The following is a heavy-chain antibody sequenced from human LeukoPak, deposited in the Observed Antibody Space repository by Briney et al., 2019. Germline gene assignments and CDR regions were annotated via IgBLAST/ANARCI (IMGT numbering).Heavy chain of an antibody. V-gene: IGHV2-70*04. J-gene: IGHJ4*02. Sequence: SGPTLVNPTQTLTLTCAFSGFSLSTSGMRVSWIRQPPGKALEWLARIDWDDDKFYSTPLRTRLTISKDTSKNQVVLTMTNMDPVDTATYYCARSRLPNYYDSSADIPFDYWGQGTLVTVSS. CDR3: ARSRLPNYYDSSADIPFDY. D-gene: IGHD3-22*01. CDR2: IDWDDDK. CDR1: GFSLSTSGMR.